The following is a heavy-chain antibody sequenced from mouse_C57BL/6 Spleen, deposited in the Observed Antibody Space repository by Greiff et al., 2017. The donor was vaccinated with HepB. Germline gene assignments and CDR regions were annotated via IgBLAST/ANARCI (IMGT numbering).Heavy chain of an antibody. J-gene: IGHJ3*01. V-gene: IGHV1-80*01. CDR1: GYAFSNYW. CDR2: IYPGDGDT. D-gene: IGHD1-1*01. Sequence: QVQLKESGAELVKPGASVKISCKASGYAFSNYWMNWVKQRPGKGLEWIGQIYPGDGDTNYNGKFKGKATLTADKSSSTAYMQLSSLTSEDSAVYFCARDGSSYGPFAYWGQGTLVTVSA. CDR3: ARDGSSYGPFAY.